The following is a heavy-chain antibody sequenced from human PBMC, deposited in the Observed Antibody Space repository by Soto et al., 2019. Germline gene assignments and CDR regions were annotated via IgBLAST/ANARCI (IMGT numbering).Heavy chain of an antibody. D-gene: IGHD1-20*01. V-gene: IGHV4-31*03. CDR2: IYYYGST. CDR1: GGSISSGGDY. Sequence: SETLSLTCTVSGGSISSGGDYWSWIRQHPGKGLEWIGYIYYYGSTYYKSSLKSRASISIDTSQNQFSLKLASVTAADTAVYYCARAGINSFRFQDWGQGTLVTVSS. CDR3: ARAGINSFRFQD. J-gene: IGHJ1*01.